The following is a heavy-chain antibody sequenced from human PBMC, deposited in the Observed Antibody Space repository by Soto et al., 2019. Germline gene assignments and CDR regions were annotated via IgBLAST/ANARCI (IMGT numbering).Heavy chain of an antibody. Sequence: GGSLRLSCAASGFTFGNYWMHWVRQAPGKGLVWVSRISDYGRINYADSVKDRFIISRDDAKSELYLQLNDLRAEDTAMYYCASHPLNWSDADSWGQGILVTVSS. J-gene: IGHJ4*02. V-gene: IGHV3-74*01. CDR1: GFTFGNYW. CDR2: ISDYGRI. CDR3: ASHPLNWSDADS. D-gene: IGHD1-1*01.